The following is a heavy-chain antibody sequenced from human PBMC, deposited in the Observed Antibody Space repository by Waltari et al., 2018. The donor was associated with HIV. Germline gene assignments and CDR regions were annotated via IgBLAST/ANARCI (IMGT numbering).Heavy chain of an antibody. J-gene: IGHJ3*02. CDR3: TPLGAPSNVYAFDI. CDR2: IKSKTDGGTT. V-gene: IGHV3-15*01. Sequence: EVQLVESGGGLVKPGGSLRLSCAASAFTFSHPWLSWVRQAPGKGLEWVGRIKSKTDGGTTDYAAPVKGRFTISRDDSKNTLYLQMNSLKTEDTAVYYCTPLGAPSNVYAFDIWGQGTMVTVSS. D-gene: IGHD3-16*01. CDR1: AFTFSHPW.